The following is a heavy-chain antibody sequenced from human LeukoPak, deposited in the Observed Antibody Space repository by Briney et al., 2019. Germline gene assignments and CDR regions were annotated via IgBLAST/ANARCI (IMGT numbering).Heavy chain of an antibody. CDR2: ISGHNGNT. J-gene: IGHJ6*03. D-gene: IGHD5-18*01. CDR1: GYTFTSYG. CDR3: ARVWVGYSYGPYYYYYMDV. Sequence: ASVKVSCKTSGYTFTSYGISWVRQAPGQGLEWMGWISGHNGNTNYAQKVQGRVTMTTDTSTSTAYMELRSLRSDDTAVYYCARVWVGYSYGPYYYYYMDVWGKGTTVTISS. V-gene: IGHV1-18*01.